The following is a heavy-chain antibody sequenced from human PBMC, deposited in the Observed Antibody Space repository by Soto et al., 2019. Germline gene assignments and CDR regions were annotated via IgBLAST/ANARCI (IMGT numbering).Heavy chain of an antibody. J-gene: IGHJ4*02. CDR3: AKDDYYDSPGGFDY. CDR2: ISYDGSNK. CDR1: GFTFSSYG. Sequence: GGSLRLSCAASGFTFSSYGMHWVRQAPGKGLEWVAVISYDGSNKYYADSVKGRFTISRDNSKNTLYLQMNSLRAEDTAVYYCAKDDYYDSPGGFDYWGQGTLVTVSS. D-gene: IGHD3-22*01. V-gene: IGHV3-30*18.